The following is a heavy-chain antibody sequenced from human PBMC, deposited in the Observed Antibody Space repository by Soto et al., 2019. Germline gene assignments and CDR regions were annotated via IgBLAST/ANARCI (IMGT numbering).Heavy chain of an antibody. CDR3: TTDYYEAGTDAFDI. CDR2: IKSKTDGGTT. J-gene: IGHJ3*02. CDR1: GFTFNNAW. V-gene: IGHV3-15*07. D-gene: IGHD3-22*01. Sequence: GGSLRLSCAASGFTFNNAWMNWVRQAPGKGLEWVGRIKSKTDGGTTDYAAPVKGRFTISRDDSKNTLYLQMNSLKTEDTAVYYCTTDYYEAGTDAFDIWGQGTMVTVSS.